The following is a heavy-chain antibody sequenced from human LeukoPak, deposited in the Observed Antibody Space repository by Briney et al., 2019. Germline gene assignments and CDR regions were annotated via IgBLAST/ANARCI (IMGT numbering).Heavy chain of an antibody. J-gene: IGHJ4*02. V-gene: IGHV3-7*04. Sequence: GGSLRLSCAASGFTFSRNWMSWVRQAPGKGLEWVANIKEYGSEKYYVDSVKGRFTISRDNAKNSLYLQMNSLRAEDTAVYYCAREPPTTRFDYWGQGTLVTVSS. CDR2: IKEYGSEK. CDR1: GFTFSRNW. D-gene: IGHD5-12*01. CDR3: AREPPTTRFDY.